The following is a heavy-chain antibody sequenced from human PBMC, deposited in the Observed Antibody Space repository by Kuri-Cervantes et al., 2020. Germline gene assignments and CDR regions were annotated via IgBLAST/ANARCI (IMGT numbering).Heavy chain of an antibody. CDR1: GYSISSGYY. CDR2: IYHSGNT. Sequence: ESLKISCTVSGYSISSGYYWGWIRQPPGKGLEWIGTIYHSGNTYYNPSLKSRVTISVDTSKNLFSLKLTSVTAADTAVYYCARYMVRGIYYGMDVWGQGTTVTVSS. CDR3: ARYMVRGIYYGMDV. V-gene: IGHV4-38-2*02. D-gene: IGHD3-10*01. J-gene: IGHJ6*02.